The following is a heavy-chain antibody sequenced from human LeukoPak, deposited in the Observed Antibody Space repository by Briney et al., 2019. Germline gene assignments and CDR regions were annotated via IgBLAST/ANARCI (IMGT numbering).Heavy chain of an antibody. V-gene: IGHV3-23*01. CDR1: GFTFNQYA. CDR2: FSGSGTT. D-gene: IGHD3-10*01. Sequence: GGSLRLSCVASGFTFNQYAMTWVRQSPGKGLEWVSSFSGSGTTYYAESVKGRFTVSRDNSKNTLYLQVNSLRAEDTAVYYCAKDPMVRGSTYDYWGQGTLVTVSS. CDR3: AKDPMVRGSTYDY. J-gene: IGHJ4*02.